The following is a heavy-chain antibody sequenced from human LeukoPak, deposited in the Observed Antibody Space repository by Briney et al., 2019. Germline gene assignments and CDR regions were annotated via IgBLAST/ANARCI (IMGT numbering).Heavy chain of an antibody. CDR2: IYSGGST. D-gene: IGHD2/OR15-2a*01. CDR1: EFSVGSNY. CDR3: AISGCNT. J-gene: IGHJ4*02. Sequence: TGGSLRLSCAASEFSVGSNYMTWVRQAPGKGLEWVSLIYSGGSTYYADSVKGRFTISRDNSKNTLYLQMNSLRAEDTAVYYCAISGCNTGGQGTLVTVSS. V-gene: IGHV3-66*01.